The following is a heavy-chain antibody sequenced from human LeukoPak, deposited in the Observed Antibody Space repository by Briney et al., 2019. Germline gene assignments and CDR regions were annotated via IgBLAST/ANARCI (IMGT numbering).Heavy chain of an antibody. V-gene: IGHV3-30*02. CDR1: GFTFKTYG. Sequence: GGSLRLSCAASGFTFKTYGMHWVRQAPGKGLEWVAVIWSDGSNKYYADSVKGRFTISRDNSKNTLFLQMNSLRAEDTAVYYCAKGSNRGVATIDYWGQGTLVTVSS. CDR3: AKGSNRGVATIDY. CDR2: IWSDGSNK. J-gene: IGHJ4*02. D-gene: IGHD5-12*01.